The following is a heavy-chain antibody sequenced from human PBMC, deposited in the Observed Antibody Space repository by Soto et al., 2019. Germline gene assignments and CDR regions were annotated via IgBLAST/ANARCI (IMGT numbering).Heavy chain of an antibody. CDR1: GVSITSGGDY. CDR2: IHPSGST. V-gene: IGHV4-31*03. J-gene: IGHJ4*02. CDR3: VRDPSGSWELE. D-gene: IGHD1-26*01. Sequence: QVQLQESGPGLVKPSQTLSLVCTVSGVSITSGGDYWSWIRQHPGKGLEWIGFIHPSGSTQFHPSLTSRPSISVDTSKNQFSLKLTSVTAADTAVYYCVRDPSGSWELEWGQGTLVTVST.